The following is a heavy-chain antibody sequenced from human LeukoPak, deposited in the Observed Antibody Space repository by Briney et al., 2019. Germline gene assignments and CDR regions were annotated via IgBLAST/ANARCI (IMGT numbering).Heavy chain of an antibody. Sequence: GGSLRLSCATSGFTFSSYAMSWVRQAPGKGLEWVSLISWDGGSTYYADSVKGRFTISRDNSKNSLYLQMNSLRTEDTALYYCAKDLSSGYSSGWYRGNGMDVWGQGTTVTVSS. V-gene: IGHV3-43*02. CDR1: GFTFSSYA. J-gene: IGHJ6*02. CDR2: ISWDGGST. CDR3: AKDLSSGYSSGWYRGNGMDV. D-gene: IGHD6-19*01.